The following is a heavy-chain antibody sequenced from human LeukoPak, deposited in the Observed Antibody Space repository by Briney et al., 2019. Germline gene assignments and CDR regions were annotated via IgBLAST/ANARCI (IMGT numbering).Heavy chain of an antibody. V-gene: IGHV3-30*07. J-gene: IGHJ4*02. Sequence: PGGSLRLSCAASGFTFSNYEMHWVRQAPGKGLEWVGVISYDGSKKNYADSVKGRFTISRDNAKNSLYLQMNSLRAEDTAVYYCASSGITIFGVVINWGQGTLVTVSS. CDR2: ISYDGSKK. CDR3: ASSGITIFGVVIN. CDR1: GFTFSNYE. D-gene: IGHD3-3*01.